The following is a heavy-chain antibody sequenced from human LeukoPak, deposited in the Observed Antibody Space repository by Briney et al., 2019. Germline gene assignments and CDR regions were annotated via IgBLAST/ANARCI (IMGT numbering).Heavy chain of an antibody. D-gene: IGHD5-12*01. V-gene: IGHV1-8*01. CDR1: GYTFTSYD. CDR2: MNPNNGNT. Sequence: ASVKVSCKASGYTFTSYDINWVRQAPGQGLEWMAWMNPNNGNTGNAQKFQGRVTLTRITSISTAYMELSGLRSEDTAVYYCAVGVLSGGHEWAFYIWGQGTMVTVSS. CDR3: AVGVLSGGHEWAFYI. J-gene: IGHJ3*02.